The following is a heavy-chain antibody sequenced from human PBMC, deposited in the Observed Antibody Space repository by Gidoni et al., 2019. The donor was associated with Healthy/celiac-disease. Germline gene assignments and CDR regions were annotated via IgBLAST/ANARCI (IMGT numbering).Heavy chain of an antibody. CDR2: IKQDGSGK. CDR1: GFTFSSYW. D-gene: IGHD1-7*01. V-gene: IGHV3-7*05. Sequence: EVQLVESGGGLVQPGGSLRLSCAASGFTFSSYWMSWVRQAPGKGLEWVANIKQDGSGKYYVDSVKGRFTISRDNAKNSLYLQMNSLRAEDTAVYYCARRRTTGTTVYYYGMDVWGKGTTVTVSS. CDR3: ARRRTTGTTVYYYGMDV. J-gene: IGHJ6*04.